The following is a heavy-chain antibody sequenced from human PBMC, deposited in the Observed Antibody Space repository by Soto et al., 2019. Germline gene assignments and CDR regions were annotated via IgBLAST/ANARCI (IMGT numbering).Heavy chain of an antibody. CDR1: GFTFSDYY. CDR3: ARSGTMVRGVVDY. CDR2: ISSSSSYT. V-gene: IGHV3-11*05. J-gene: IGHJ4*02. Sequence: QVPLVESGGGLVKPGGSLRLSCAASGFTFSDYYMSWIRQAPGKGLEWGSYISSSSSYTNYADSVKGRFTISRDNAKNSRYLQMNSLRAEDTAVDYCARSGTMVRGVVDYWGQGTLVTVSS. D-gene: IGHD3-10*01.